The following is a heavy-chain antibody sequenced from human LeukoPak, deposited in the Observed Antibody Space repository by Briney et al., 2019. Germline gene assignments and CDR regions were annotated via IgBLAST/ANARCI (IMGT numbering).Heavy chain of an antibody. Sequence: SETLSLTCTVSGGSISSGNYYWSWIRQHPGKGLEWIGYIRHSGSTYYNPSLKSRVIISVDTSKNQFSLKLNSVTAADTAVYYCASYGSGSYRFDPWGQGTLVTVSS. J-gene: IGHJ5*02. CDR3: ASYGSGSYRFDP. CDR2: IRHSGST. D-gene: IGHD3-10*01. V-gene: IGHV4-31*03. CDR1: GGSISSGNYY.